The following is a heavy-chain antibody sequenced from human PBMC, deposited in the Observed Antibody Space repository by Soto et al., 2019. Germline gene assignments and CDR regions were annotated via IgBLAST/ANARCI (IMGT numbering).Heavy chain of an antibody. CDR3: ARQYDFWSGYYVFDY. J-gene: IGHJ4*02. D-gene: IGHD3-3*01. CDR2: TNPSGGST. Sequence: GASVKVSCKASGYTFTSYYIHWVRQAPGQGLEWMGITNPSGGSTSYAQKFQGRVTMTRDTSTSTVYMELSSLRSEDTAVYYCARQYDFWSGYYVFDYWGQGTLVTSPQ. CDR1: GYTFTSYY. V-gene: IGHV1-46*03.